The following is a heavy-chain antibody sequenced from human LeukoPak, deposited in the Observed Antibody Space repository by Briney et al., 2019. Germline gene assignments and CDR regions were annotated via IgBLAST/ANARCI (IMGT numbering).Heavy chain of an antibody. D-gene: IGHD1-26*01. V-gene: IGHV3-7*01. J-gene: IGHJ4*02. CDR1: GFTFNNYW. CDR3: AKASIAGAIGVLDY. Sequence: GGALRLSCAAFGFTFNNYWMSWVRQAPGKGLEWVANINQDGSGKHYVDSVKGRFTISRDNAKNSLYLQMNSLRAEDTAVYFCAKASIAGAIGVLDYWGQGTLVTVSS. CDR2: INQDGSGK.